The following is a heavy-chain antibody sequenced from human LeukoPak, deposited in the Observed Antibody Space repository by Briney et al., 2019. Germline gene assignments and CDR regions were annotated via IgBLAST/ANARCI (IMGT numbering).Heavy chain of an antibody. CDR1: GYTFTSYD. D-gene: IGHD3/OR15-3a*01. V-gene: IGHV1-8*03. Sequence: ASVKVSCKASGYTFTSYDINWVRQATGQGLEWMGWMNPNSGNTGYAQKFQGRVTITRNTSISTAYMELSGLRSEDTAVYYCARGDWFQTHYYYYMDVWGKGTTVTVSS. CDR3: ARGDWFQTHYYYYMDV. CDR2: MNPNSGNT. J-gene: IGHJ6*03.